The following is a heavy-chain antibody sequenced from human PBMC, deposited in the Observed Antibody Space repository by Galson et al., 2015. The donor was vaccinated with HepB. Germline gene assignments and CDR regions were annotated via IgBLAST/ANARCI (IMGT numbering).Heavy chain of an antibody. CDR2: INHSGST. Sequence: ETLSLSCAVYGGSFSGYYWCWIRPPPGKGLEWIGEINHSGSTNYNPSLKSRVTITADTSTNQFSLKLSSVTAADTAVYYCARGSGALRFQRNFDYWGKGTLVTVSS. CDR3: ARGSGALRFQRNFDY. CDR1: GGSFSGYY. D-gene: IGHD3-3*01. V-gene: IGHV4-34*01. J-gene: IGHJ4*02.